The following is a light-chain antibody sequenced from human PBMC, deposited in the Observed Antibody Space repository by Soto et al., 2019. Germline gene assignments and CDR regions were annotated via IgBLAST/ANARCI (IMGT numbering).Light chain of an antibody. CDR1: QSVSSSY. CDR2: DAS. CDR3: QQYDNWPPT. J-gene: IGKJ5*01. V-gene: IGKV3-20*01. Sequence: EIVLTQSPGTLSLSPGERATLSCRASQSVSSSYLAWYQQKPGQAPRLLIYDASNRATGVPARFSGSGSGTDFTLTISSLQSEDFAVYYCQQYDNWPPTFGQGTRLEIK.